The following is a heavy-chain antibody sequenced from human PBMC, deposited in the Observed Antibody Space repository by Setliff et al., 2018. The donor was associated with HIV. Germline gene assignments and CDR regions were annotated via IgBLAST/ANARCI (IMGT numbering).Heavy chain of an antibody. Sequence: HPGGSLRLSCAASGFTFSNYWMSWVRQAPGKGLEWVANIKQDGSDKYYVDSVKGRFTISRDNAKNSLYLQMNSLRAEDTAVYYCARVDGSSSWFYYYYYYMDIWGKGTTVTVSS. J-gene: IGHJ6*03. CDR3: ARVDGSSSWFYYYYYYMDI. D-gene: IGHD6-13*01. CDR1: GFTFSNYW. CDR2: IKQDGSDK. V-gene: IGHV3-7*03.